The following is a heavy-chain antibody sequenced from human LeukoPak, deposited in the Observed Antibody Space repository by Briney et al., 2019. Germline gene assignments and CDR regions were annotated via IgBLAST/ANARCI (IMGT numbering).Heavy chain of an antibody. D-gene: IGHD4-17*01. CDR2: ISYIGSI. Sequence: SETLSPTCAVSTDSFSSHYWSWVRQPPGKGLEWIGYISYIGSINYNPSLKSRVTISIDTSKNQFSLRLRSVTAADTAVYYCARDLITVTNGFDIWGQGTMVSVSS. CDR3: ARDLITVTNGFDI. J-gene: IGHJ3*02. V-gene: IGHV4-59*11. CDR1: TDSFSSHY.